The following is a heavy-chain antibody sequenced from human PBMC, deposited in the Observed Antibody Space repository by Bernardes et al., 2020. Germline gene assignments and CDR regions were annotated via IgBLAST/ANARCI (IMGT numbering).Heavy chain of an antibody. CDR1: GGSVSSGSYY. D-gene: IGHD3-22*01. Sequence: SETLSLTCTVSGGSVSSGSYYWSWIRQPPGKGLEWIGYIYYSGSTNYNPSLKSRVTISVDTSKNQFSLKLSSVTAADTAVYYCARDPNNYYDSSGYYQTNAFDIWGQGTMVTVSS. CDR3: ARDPNNYYDSSGYYQTNAFDI. CDR2: IYYSGST. V-gene: IGHV4-61*01. J-gene: IGHJ3*02.